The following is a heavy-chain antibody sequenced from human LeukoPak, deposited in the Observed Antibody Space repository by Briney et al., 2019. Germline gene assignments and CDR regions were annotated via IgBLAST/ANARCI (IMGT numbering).Heavy chain of an antibody. CDR2: IYTSGST. D-gene: IGHD3-3*01. CDR1: GRSISSYY. V-gene: IGHV4-4*07. J-gene: IGHJ3*02. Sequence: SETLSLTCTVSGRSISSYYWSWLRQPAGKGLEWLGRIYTSGSTNYNPSRKSRVTMSVDTSKNQFSLKLSSVTAADTAVYYCARMSYDFWSGYPLAFDIWGQGTMVTVSS. CDR3: ARMSYDFWSGYPLAFDI.